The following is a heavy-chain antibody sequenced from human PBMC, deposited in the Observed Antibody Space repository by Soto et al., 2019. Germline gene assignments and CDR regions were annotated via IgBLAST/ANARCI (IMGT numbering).Heavy chain of an antibody. CDR1: GGSISSGGYY. CDR2: IYYSWST. CDR3: ARVGGINWFDP. V-gene: IGHV4-31*03. Sequence: QVQLQESGPGLVKPSQTLSLTCTVSGGSISSGGYYWSWIRQHPGKGLEWIGYIYYSWSTYYKPSRKSRVTISVDTSKNQFSLKLSSVTAADTAVYYCARVGGINWFDPWGQGTLVTVSS. D-gene: IGHD3-16*01. J-gene: IGHJ5*02.